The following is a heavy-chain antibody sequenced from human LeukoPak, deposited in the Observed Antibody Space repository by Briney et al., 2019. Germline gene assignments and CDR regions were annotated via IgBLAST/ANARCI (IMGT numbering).Heavy chain of an antibody. J-gene: IGHJ4*02. V-gene: IGHV4-39*07. Sequence: SETLSLTCTVSGVSISSSSYYWGWIRQPPGKGLEWIGSIYYSGSTYYNPSLKSRVTISVDTSKNQFSLKLSSVTAADTAVYYCARVVEMATINNWGQGTLVTVSS. CDR2: IYYSGST. CDR1: GVSISSSSYY. CDR3: ARVVEMATINN. D-gene: IGHD5-24*01.